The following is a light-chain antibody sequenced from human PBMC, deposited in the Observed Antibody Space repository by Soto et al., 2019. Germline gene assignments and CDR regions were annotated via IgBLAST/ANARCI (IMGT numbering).Light chain of an antibody. CDR1: SSDVGFYNY. CDR3: CSYAGSYTVI. CDR2: DVS. Sequence: QSALTQPRSVSGSPGQSVTISCTGTSSDVGFYNYVSWYQQHPGKAPKLMIYDVSGRPSGVPDRFSGSKSGNTASLTISGLQAEDEAEYYCCSYAGSYTVIFGGGTKLTV. V-gene: IGLV2-11*01. J-gene: IGLJ2*01.